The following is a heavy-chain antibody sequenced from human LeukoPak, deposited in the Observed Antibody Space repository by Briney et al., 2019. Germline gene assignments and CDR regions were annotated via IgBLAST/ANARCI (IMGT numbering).Heavy chain of an antibody. CDR3: ARGYCSGGSCYRHNWFDP. V-gene: IGHV4-61*02. D-gene: IGHD2-15*01. J-gene: IGHJ5*02. CDR1: GGSIGSGSYY. Sequence: PSETLSLTCTVSGGSIGSGSYYWSWIRQPAGKGLEWIGRIYTSGSTNYNPSLKSRVTISVDTSKNQFSLKLSSVTAADTAVYYCARGYCSGGSCYRHNWFDPWGQGTLVTVSS. CDR2: IYTSGST.